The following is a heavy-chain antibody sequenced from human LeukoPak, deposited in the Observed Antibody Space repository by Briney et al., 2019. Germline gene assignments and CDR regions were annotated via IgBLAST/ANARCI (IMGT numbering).Heavy chain of an antibody. J-gene: IGHJ4*02. CDR3: ARDAQGGITE. CDR2: IYGDGIST. Sequence: GGSLRFSCAASGFTFSSYGMHWVRQAPGKGLVWVSRIYGDGISTTYADSVKGRFTISRDNAKNTLYLQMSSLRAEDTAVYYCARDAQGGITEWGQGTLVTVSS. CDR1: GFTFSSYG. D-gene: IGHD1-20*01. V-gene: IGHV3-74*01.